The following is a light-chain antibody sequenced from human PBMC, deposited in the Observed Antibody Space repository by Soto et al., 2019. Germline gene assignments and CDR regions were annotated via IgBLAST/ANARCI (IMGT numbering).Light chain of an antibody. V-gene: IGKV3-20*01. Sequence: LLQSLVSHPLSLGGRTTLSCRASQCISRYLAWYQQKPGQGPRLLIYGASSRATGTPDRFSGSGSGTDFTLTISRLEPEDFAVYYCQQYGSSPRTFGQGTKVDIK. CDR1: QCISRY. J-gene: IGKJ1*01. CDR2: GAS. CDR3: QQYGSSPRT.